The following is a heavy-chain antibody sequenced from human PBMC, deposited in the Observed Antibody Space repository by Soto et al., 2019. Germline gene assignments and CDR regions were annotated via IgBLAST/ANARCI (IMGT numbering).Heavy chain of an antibody. Sequence: GGSLRLSCTGSGFTFGDFGMSWFRQAPGKGLEWLSFIRSKGYGGTTESAASVRGRLITSRDDSKSIAYLQMNSLKTEDTAVYYCASLTSWSQEYYYGMDVWGQGTTVTVSS. CDR1: GFTFGDFG. CDR3: ASLTSWSQEYYYGMDV. D-gene: IGHD2-2*01. V-gene: IGHV3-49*03. CDR2: IRSKGYGGTT. J-gene: IGHJ6*02.